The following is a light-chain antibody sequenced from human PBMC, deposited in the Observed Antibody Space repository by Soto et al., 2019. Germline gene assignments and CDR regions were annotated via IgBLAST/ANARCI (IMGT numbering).Light chain of an antibody. J-gene: IGKJ1*01. CDR1: QDIAGF. V-gene: IGKV1-12*01. CDR2: TAS. CDR3: QQANSSLLT. Sequence: DIQVTQSPSSVSASVGDRVTITCRASQDIAGFLAWYQHKPGRAPELLIRTASSLQSGVPSRFSGSGSGTDFTLTISSLQPEDFATYYCQQANSSLLTFGQGTKVDIK.